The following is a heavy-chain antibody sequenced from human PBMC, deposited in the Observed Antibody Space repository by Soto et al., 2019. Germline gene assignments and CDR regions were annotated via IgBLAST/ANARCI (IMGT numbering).Heavy chain of an antibody. J-gene: IGHJ6*02. Sequence: SVKVSCKVSGCTFSSYFINWVRQAPGQGLEWVGGIIPVFGTAGYAEKFQGRVTITADESTSTAYMELSRLRSDDTAVYYCARETPSAAAAYYYYGLDVWGQGTTVTVSS. V-gene: IGHV1-69*13. CDR3: ARETPSAAAAYYYYGLDV. CDR1: GCTFSSYF. CDR2: IIPVFGTA. D-gene: IGHD6-13*01.